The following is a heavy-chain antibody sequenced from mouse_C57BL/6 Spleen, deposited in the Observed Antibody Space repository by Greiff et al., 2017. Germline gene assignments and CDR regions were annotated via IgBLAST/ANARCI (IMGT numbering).Heavy chain of an antibody. D-gene: IGHD2-3*01. V-gene: IGHV1-81*01. Sequence: QVQLQQSGAELARPGASVKLSCKASGYTFTSYGISWVKQRTGQGLEWIGEIYPRSGNTYYNEKFKGKATLTADKSSSTAYMELRSLTSADSAVYFCARAGADGYYYFDYWGQGTTLTVSS. CDR2: IYPRSGNT. CDR3: ARAGADGYYYFDY. CDR1: GYTFTSYG. J-gene: IGHJ2*01.